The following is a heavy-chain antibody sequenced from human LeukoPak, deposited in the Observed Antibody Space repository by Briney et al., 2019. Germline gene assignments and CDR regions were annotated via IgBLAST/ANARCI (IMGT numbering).Heavy chain of an antibody. CDR3: ARDGSGSSIFHIDY. CDR1: GYTFTGYY. J-gene: IGHJ4*02. V-gene: IGHV1-2*02. Sequence: ASVKVSCKASGYTFTGYYMHWVRQAPGQGLEWMGWINPNSGGTNYAQKFQGRVTMTRDTSISTAYMELSRLRSDDTAVYYCARDGSGSSIFHIDYWAREPWSPSPQ. D-gene: IGHD1-26*01. CDR2: INPNSGGT.